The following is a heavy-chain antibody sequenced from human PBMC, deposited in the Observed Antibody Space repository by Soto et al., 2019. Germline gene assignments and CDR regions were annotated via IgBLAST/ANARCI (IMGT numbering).Heavy chain of an antibody. V-gene: IGHV2-5*01. Sequence: GXTLVTPTQTLTXTCTFSGFSLTTSGVGVVWIRQPPVKALEWLALIYWNDDERYSTSLRSRLTITKDTSKNQVVLTMTNMDPVDTDTYYCAPSRRSSGDAFDFWGQGTMGTVS. CDR1: GFSLTTSGVG. CDR3: APSRRSSGDAFDF. CDR2: IYWNDDE. D-gene: IGHD6-6*01. J-gene: IGHJ3*01.